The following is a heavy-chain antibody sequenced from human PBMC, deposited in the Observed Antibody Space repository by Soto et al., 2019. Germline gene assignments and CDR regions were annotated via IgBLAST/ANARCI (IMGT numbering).Heavy chain of an antibody. CDR3: ARVGGYCTNGVCYRRWFDP. D-gene: IGHD2-8*01. V-gene: IGHV1-69*06. CDR2: IIPTFGTA. J-gene: IGHJ5*02. CDR1: GGTFSSYA. Sequence: QVQLVQSGAEVKKPGSSVKVSCKASGGTFSSYAISWVRQAPGQGLEWMGGIIPTFGTANYAQKFQGRVTITADKSTSTAYMELSSLRSEDTAVYYCARVGGYCTNGVCYRRWFDPWGQGTLVTVSS.